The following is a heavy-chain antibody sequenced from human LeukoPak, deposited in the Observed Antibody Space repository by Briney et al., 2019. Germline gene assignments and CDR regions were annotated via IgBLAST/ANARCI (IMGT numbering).Heavy chain of an antibody. CDR3: ASGSSGYDP. V-gene: IGHV4-4*07. D-gene: IGHD5-12*01. CDR2: IYSSGTT. Sequence: PSETPSLTCTVPGGSISSNSYYWSWIRQPAGKGLEWIGRIYSSGTTIYNPSLKSRVTMSVDTSKNQFSLKLSSVTAADTAVYFCASGSSGYDPWGQGTLVTVSS. CDR1: GGSISSNSYY. J-gene: IGHJ5*02.